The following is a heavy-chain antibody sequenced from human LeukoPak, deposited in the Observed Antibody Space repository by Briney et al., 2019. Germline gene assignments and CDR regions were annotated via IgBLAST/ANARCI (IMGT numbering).Heavy chain of an antibody. D-gene: IGHD2-2*02. CDR3: ARSAVPAAIRSSWFDP. CDR2: IYYSGST. J-gene: IGHJ5*02. CDR1: GGSISSYY. Sequence: SETLSLTCTVSGGSISSYYWSWLRQPPGKGLEWIGYIYYSGSTNYNPSLKSRVTISVDTSKNQFSLKLSSVTAADTAVYYCARSAVPAAIRSSWFDPWGQGTLVTVSS. V-gene: IGHV4-59*01.